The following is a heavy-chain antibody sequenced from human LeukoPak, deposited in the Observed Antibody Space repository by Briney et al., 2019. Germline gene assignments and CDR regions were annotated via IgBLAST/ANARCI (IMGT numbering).Heavy chain of an antibody. CDR3: AKGDSSSFDY. Sequence: ASVKVSCKASGYTFTGYYMHWVRQAPGHGLEWMGRINPNSGGTNYAQKFQGRVTMTRDTSISTACMELSRLRSDDTAVYYCAKGDSSSFDYWGQGTLVTVSS. J-gene: IGHJ4*02. D-gene: IGHD6-13*01. CDR2: INPNSGGT. V-gene: IGHV1-2*06. CDR1: GYTFTGYY.